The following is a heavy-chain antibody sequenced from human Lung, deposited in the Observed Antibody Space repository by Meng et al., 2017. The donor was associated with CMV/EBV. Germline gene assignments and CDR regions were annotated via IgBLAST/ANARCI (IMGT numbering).Heavy chain of an antibody. J-gene: IGHJ4*02. CDR3: ARDRTTGRYFDY. Sequence: QAQLQRSGPGLVKPSQTLSLTCTVSGGSISSGDYYWSWIRQPPGKGLEWIGYIYYSGSTYYNPSLKSRVTISVDTSKNQFSLKLSSVTAADTAVYYCARDRTTGRYFDYWGQGTLVTVSS. D-gene: IGHD4-11*01. CDR2: IYYSGST. V-gene: IGHV4-30-4*01. CDR1: GGSISSGDYY.